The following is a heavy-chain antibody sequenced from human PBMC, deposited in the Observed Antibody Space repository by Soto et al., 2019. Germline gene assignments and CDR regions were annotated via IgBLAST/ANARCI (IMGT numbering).Heavy chain of an antibody. J-gene: IGHJ4*02. Sequence: QAGGSLRLSCAASAFTFSSYAMAWVRQAPGKGLEWVSSIAGSGGDISYADSVKGRFTISRDNSKNTLYLQMDSLRAEDTAIYYCAKKYRGTYPFDYWGQGTLVTVSS. CDR2: IAGSGGDI. CDR3: AKKYRGTYPFDY. D-gene: IGHD1-26*01. V-gene: IGHV3-23*01. CDR1: AFTFSSYA.